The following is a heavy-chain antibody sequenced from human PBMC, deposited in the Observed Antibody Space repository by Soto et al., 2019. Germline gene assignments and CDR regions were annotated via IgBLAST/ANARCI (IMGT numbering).Heavy chain of an antibody. V-gene: IGHV5-10-1*01. Sequence: PGESLKISCKGSGYSFTSYWISWVRQMPGKGLEWMGRIDPSDSYTNYSPSSQGHVTISADKSISTAYLQWSSLKASDTAMYYCARPGHSSSWYYYGMDVWGQGTTVTVSS. J-gene: IGHJ6*02. D-gene: IGHD6-13*01. CDR2: IDPSDSYT. CDR1: GYSFTSYW. CDR3: ARPGHSSSWYYYGMDV.